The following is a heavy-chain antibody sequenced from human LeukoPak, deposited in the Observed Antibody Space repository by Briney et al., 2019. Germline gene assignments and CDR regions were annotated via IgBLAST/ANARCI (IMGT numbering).Heavy chain of an antibody. CDR2: ISGSGGST. CDR1: GFTFNSYA. CDR3: AKEVTVTPYSTYYYYGMDV. V-gene: IGHV3-23*01. Sequence: PGGSLRLSCAASGFTFNSYAMSWVRQAPGKGLEWVSAISGSGGSTYYADSVKGRFTISRDNSKNTLYLQMNSLRAEDTAVYYCAKEVTVTPYSTYYYYGMDVWGQGTTVTVSS. J-gene: IGHJ6*02. D-gene: IGHD4-17*01.